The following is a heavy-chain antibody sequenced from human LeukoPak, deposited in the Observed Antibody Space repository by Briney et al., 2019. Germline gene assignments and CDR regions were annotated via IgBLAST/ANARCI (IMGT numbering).Heavy chain of an antibody. CDR3: ARDPDYYDSSGW. D-gene: IGHD3-22*01. J-gene: IGHJ1*01. CDR1: GFTFSSYS. V-gene: IGHV3-21*01. Sequence: GGSLRLSCAASGFTFSSYSMNWVRQAPGKGLEWVSSISSSSSYIYYADSVKGRFTISRDNAKNSLYLQMNSLRAEDTAVYYCARDPDYYDSSGWWGQGTLVTASS. CDR2: ISSSSSYI.